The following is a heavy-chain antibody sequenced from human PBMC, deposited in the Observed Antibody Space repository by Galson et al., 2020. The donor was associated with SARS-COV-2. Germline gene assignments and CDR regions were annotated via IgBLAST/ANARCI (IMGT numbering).Heavy chain of an antibody. CDR3: ARSYTYYDYVWGSYRPKGDAFDI. J-gene: IGHJ3*02. Sequence: SHTRAVSEGSISSSNWWRWVRQPPGKGLEWIGEIYHSGSTNYNPSLKSRVTISVDKSKNQFSLKLSSVTAADTAVYYCARSYTYYDYVWGSYRPKGDAFDIWGQGTMVTVSS. V-gene: IGHV4-4*02. CDR1: EGSISSSNW. D-gene: IGHD3-16*02. CDR2: IYHSGST.